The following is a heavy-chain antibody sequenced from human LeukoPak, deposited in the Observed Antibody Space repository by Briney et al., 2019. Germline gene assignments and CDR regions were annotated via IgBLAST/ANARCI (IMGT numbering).Heavy chain of an antibody. CDR3: ARVYTYYYDSSGYDPLDY. D-gene: IGHD3-22*01. CDR2: IYSGGST. Sequence: GGSLRLSCAASGFTVSSNYMSWVRQAPGKGLEWVSVIYSGGSTYYADSVKGRFTISRDNSKNTLYLQMNSLRAEDTAVYYCARVYTYYYDSSGYDPLDYWGQGTLVTVSS. CDR1: GFTVSSNY. J-gene: IGHJ4*02. V-gene: IGHV3-53*01.